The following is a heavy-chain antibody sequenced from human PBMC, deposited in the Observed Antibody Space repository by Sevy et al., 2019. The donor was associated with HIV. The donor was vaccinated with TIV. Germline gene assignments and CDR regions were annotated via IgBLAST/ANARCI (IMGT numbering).Heavy chain of an antibody. CDR3: ARATVDIVVVPAAMDAFDI. J-gene: IGHJ3*02. CDR2: IIPIFGTA. D-gene: IGHD2-2*01. V-gene: IGHV1-69*06. CDR1: GGTFSSYA. Sequence: ASVKVSCKASGGTFSSYAISWVRQAPGQGLERMGGIIPIFGTANYAQKFQGRVTITADKSTSTAYMELSSLRSEDTAVYYCARATVDIVVVPAAMDAFDIWGQGTMVTVSS.